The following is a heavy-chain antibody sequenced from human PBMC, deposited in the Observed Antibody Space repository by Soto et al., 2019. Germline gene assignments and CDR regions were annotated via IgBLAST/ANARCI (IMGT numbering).Heavy chain of an antibody. CDR3: PRVGVKQLVPHLTRYYYYRMDV. Sequence: QVQLVQSGAEVKKPGASVKVSCKASGYTFTSYGISWVRQAPGQGLEWMGWISAYNGNTNYAQKLQGRVTMTTDTSTSTAYMELSSLRSDDTAVYYCPRVGVKQLVPHLTRYYYYRMDVWGQGTTVTVSS. V-gene: IGHV1-18*04. CDR2: ISAYNGNT. CDR1: GYTFTSYG. J-gene: IGHJ6*02. D-gene: IGHD6-13*01.